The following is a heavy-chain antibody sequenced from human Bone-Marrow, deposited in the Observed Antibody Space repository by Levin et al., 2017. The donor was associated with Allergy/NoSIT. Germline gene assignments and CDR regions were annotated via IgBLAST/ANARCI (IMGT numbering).Heavy chain of an antibody. D-gene: IGHD1-26*01. V-gene: IGHV3-23*01. CDR2: ISGSGGST. J-gene: IGHJ4*02. Sequence: SCAASGFTFSSYSMTWVRQAPGEGLEWVSGISGSGGSTNYADSVKGRFTISRDTSKNTLYLQMNSLRVEDTAVYYCANGLVRKGDYWGQGTLVTVSS. CDR1: GFTFSSYS. CDR3: ANGLVRKGDY.